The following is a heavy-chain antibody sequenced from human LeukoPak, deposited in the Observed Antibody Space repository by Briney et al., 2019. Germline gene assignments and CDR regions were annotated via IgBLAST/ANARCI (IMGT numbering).Heavy chain of an antibody. J-gene: IGHJ4*02. CDR2: ISYDGSNK. CDR3: AKDGVGDYDSSGFVDY. Sequence: GRSLRLSCAASGFTFSSYGMHWVRQAPGKGLEWVAVISYDGSNKYYSDSVKGRSTISRDNSKNTLYLQMNSLRAEDTAVYYCAKDGVGDYDSSGFVDYWGQGTLVTVSS. D-gene: IGHD3-22*01. CDR1: GFTFSSYG. V-gene: IGHV3-30*18.